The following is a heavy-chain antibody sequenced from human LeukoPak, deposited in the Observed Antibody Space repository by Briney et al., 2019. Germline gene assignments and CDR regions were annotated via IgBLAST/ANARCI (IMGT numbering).Heavy chain of an antibody. CDR3: ARDWAEGSYGPDY. CDR2: INPNSGGT. CDR1: GYTLTDYY. J-gene: IGHJ4*02. V-gene: IGHV1-2*06. Sequence: ASVKVSCKASGYTLTDYYMHWVRQAPGQGLEWMGRINPNSGGTNYAQKFQGRVTMTRDTSISTVYMELSRLRSDDTAVYYCARDWAEGSYGPDYWGQGTLVTVSS. D-gene: IGHD5-18*01.